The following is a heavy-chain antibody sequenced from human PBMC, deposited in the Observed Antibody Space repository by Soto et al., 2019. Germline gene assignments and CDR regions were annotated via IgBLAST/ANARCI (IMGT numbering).Heavy chain of an antibody. CDR1: GYTFTSYY. CDR3: ARGVSTSFGSVVPVGGMDD. D-gene: IGHD3-3*01. Sequence: ASVKVSCKASGYTFTSYYMHWVRHHPGQGLEWMGIINPSGGSTSYAQKFQGRVTMTRDTATSTVYLELSSLRSEDTAVYYCARGVSTSFGSVVPVGGMDDWGQGTTVTVSS. CDR2: INPSGGST. J-gene: IGHJ6*02. V-gene: IGHV1-46*01.